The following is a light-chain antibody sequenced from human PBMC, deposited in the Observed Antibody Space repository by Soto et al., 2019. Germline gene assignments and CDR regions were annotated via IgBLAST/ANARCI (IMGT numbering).Light chain of an antibody. J-gene: IGKJ1*01. CDR1: QRVLYSSNNKNY. CDR2: WAS. V-gene: IGKV4-1*01. CDR3: QQYYSTPTWT. Sequence: DLVMTQSPDSLAVSLGERATINCKSSQRVLYSSNNKNYLAWYQQKPGQPPKLLIYWASTRESGVPARFSGSGSGTDFTLTISSLQAEDVAVYYCQQYYSTPTWTFGQGTKVEIK.